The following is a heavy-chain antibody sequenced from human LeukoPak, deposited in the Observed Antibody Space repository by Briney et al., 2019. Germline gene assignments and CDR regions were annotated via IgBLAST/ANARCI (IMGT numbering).Heavy chain of an antibody. Sequence: GGSLRLSCAASGFTVTNNYMTWVRQAPGKGLEWVSVISSGGNTFYADSVKGRFTISRDNSKNTLYLQMNRLRAEDTAIYYCARGHEALGYWGQGTLVTVSS. CDR3: ARGHEALGY. D-gene: IGHD3-10*01. V-gene: IGHV3-53*01. J-gene: IGHJ4*02. CDR2: ISSGGNT. CDR1: GFTVTNNY.